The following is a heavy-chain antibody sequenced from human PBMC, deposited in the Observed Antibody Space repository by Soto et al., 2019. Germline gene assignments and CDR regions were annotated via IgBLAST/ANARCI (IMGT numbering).Heavy chain of an antibody. CDR1: GFSFITYW. CDR3: VRAISGSFAL. Sequence: EVPLVESGGGLVQSGGSLRLSCEASGFSFITYWMNWVRQAPGKGLEWLASIKEDGREKQYVDSVKGRFTISRDNAMNSLYLQRNSLSEEDTAVYYCVRAISGSFALWGQGTLVIVSS. D-gene: IGHD3-9*01. J-gene: IGHJ4*02. CDR2: IKEDGREK. V-gene: IGHV3-7*04.